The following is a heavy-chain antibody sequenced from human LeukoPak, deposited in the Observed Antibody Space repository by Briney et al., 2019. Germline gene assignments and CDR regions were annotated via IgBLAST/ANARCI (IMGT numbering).Heavy chain of an antibody. CDR2: ITSSSNYI. CDR1: GFTFSIYS. Sequence: GGSLRLTCAASGFTFSIYSMNWVRQPPGKGRELLSSITSSSNYIYYANSVKGRFTISRDNVQNSLYLQMNTLRAEDTAVYSWSKGTTWAFDIWGQGTMVTVSS. V-gene: IGHV3-21*04. D-gene: IGHD2/OR15-2a*01. CDR3: SKGTTWAFDI. J-gene: IGHJ3*02.